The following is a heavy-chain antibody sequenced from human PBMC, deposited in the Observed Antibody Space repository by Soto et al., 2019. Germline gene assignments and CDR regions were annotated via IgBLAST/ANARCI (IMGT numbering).Heavy chain of an antibody. D-gene: IGHD1-26*01. J-gene: IGHJ6*01. CDR3: SRGLLGGAPSYAFHGMDV. Sequence: EVQLVESGGGLVQPGASLRLSCAASGFTFSDHYMDWVRQAPGKGLEWVARSRNRVNSHTTEYAASAKGRFTISRDESKSSLSLQMNSLKIEDTAVYYCSRGLLGGAPSYAFHGMDVWGQGTTVTVSS. CDR1: GFTFSDHY. CDR2: SRNRVNSHTT. V-gene: IGHV3-72*01.